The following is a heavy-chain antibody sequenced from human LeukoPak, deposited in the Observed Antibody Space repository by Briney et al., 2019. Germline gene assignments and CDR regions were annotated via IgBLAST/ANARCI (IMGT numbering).Heavy chain of an antibody. V-gene: IGHV1-46*01. J-gene: IGHJ3*02. Sequence: ASVKVSCKASGYTFTSYYMHWVRQVPGQGLEWMGIINPSGGSTSYAQKFQGRVTMTRDTSTSTVYMELSSLRSEDTAVYYCAREGQRYCSSTSCPGAFDIWGQGTMVTVSS. CDR1: GYTFTSYY. CDR3: AREGQRYCSSTSCPGAFDI. CDR2: INPSGGST. D-gene: IGHD2-2*01.